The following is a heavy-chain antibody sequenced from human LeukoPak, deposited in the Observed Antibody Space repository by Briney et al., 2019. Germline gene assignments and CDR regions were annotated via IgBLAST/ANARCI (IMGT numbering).Heavy chain of an antibody. Sequence: LGGSLRLSCAASGFTFSSYAMSWVRQAPGKGLEWVSVISGSGGSTYNADSVKGRFTISRDNSKNTLYLQMNSLRAEDTAVYYCAKGKDYGNPTSFDYWGQGTLVTVSS. D-gene: IGHD4-4*01. CDR2: ISGSGGST. J-gene: IGHJ4*02. V-gene: IGHV3-23*01. CDR3: AKGKDYGNPTSFDY. CDR1: GFTFSSYA.